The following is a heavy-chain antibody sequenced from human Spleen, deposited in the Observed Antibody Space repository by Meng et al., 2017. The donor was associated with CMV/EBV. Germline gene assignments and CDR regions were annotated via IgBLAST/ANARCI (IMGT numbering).Heavy chain of an antibody. D-gene: IGHD6-19*01. J-gene: IGHJ5*02. CDR2: MNPNTGDT. CDR1: GYTFTTYD. CDR3: ARGVAGPFDP. V-gene: IGHV1-8*03. Sequence: VSCKASGYTFTTYDINWVRQAPGQGLEWMGWMNPNTGDTDYAQKFRGRVTITRNTSINTAYMELSSLTSEDTAVYSCARGVAGPFDPWGQGTLVTVSS.